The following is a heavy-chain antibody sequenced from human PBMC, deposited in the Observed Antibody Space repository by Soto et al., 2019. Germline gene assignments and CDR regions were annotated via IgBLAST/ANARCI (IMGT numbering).Heavy chain of an antibody. CDR2: IYYTGSA. D-gene: IGHD2-21*02. Sequence: PSETLSLTCTVSGGSISSGDYYWNWIRQPPGKGLEWIGYIYYTGSALYNPSLKSRLSISVDTSKNQFSLNLNSVTAADTAVYYCVRGARHRDPRSYWGQRTLVTVSA. V-gene: IGHV4-30-4*01. J-gene: IGHJ4*02. CDR3: VRGARHRDPRSY. CDR1: GGSISSGDYY.